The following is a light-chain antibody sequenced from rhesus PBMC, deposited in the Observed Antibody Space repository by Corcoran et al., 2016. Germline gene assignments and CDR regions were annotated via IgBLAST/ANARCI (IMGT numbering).Light chain of an antibody. CDR2: RAS. Sequence: DIQMTQSPSSLSASVGDRVTITCQASQSLSNYLDWYQQKPGKIPKLLYYRASSLKSGIPSRFIASGSGTYLPLPISSLQPEDFAPYLYQQPYSSPLTFDGGTKV. CDR1: QSLSNY. CDR3: QQPYSSPLT. J-gene: IGKJ4*01. V-gene: IGKV1-25*01.